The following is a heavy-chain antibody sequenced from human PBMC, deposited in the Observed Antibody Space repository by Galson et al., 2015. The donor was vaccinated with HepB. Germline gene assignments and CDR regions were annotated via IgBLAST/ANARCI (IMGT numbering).Heavy chain of an antibody. V-gene: IGHV1-69*13. J-gene: IGHJ4*02. CDR1: GGTFSSYA. CDR2: IIPIFGTA. Sequence: SVKVSCKASGGTFSSYAISWVRQAPGQGLEWMGGIIPIFGTANYAQKFQGRVTITADESTSTAYMELSSLRSEDTAVYYCARGGEHCSSTSCYKYYFDYWGQGTLVTVSS. CDR3: ARGGEHCSSTSCYKYYFDY. D-gene: IGHD2-2*02.